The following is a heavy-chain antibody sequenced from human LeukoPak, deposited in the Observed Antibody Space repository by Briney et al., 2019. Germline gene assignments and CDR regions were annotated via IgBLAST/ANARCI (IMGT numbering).Heavy chain of an antibody. CDR1: GYSFTSYW. D-gene: IGHD3-10*01. CDR3: ARRLAIDGVRGVIISYAFDI. V-gene: IGHV5-51*01. J-gene: IGHJ3*02. Sequence: GESLKISCKGSGYSFTSYWIGWMRQVPGKGLEWMGIIYPGDSDTRYSPSFQGQVTISADKSISTAYLQWSSLKASDTAMYYCARRLAIDGVRGVIISYAFDIWGQGTMVTVSS. CDR2: IYPGDSDT.